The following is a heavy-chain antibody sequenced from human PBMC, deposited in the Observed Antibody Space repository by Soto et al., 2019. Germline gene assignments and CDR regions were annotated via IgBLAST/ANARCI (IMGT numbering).Heavy chain of an antibody. D-gene: IGHD3-10*01. Sequence: GGSLRLSCAASGLTFSSYWMHWVRQAPGKGLVWVSRIKRDGSSTSYADSVEGRFTISRDNAKNTVYLQMNSLRVDDTALYYCAKDAVAYNGEWDWFDLWGQGTLVTVSS. J-gene: IGHJ5*02. CDR3: AKDAVAYNGEWDWFDL. CDR2: IKRDGSST. CDR1: GLTFSSYW. V-gene: IGHV3-74*01.